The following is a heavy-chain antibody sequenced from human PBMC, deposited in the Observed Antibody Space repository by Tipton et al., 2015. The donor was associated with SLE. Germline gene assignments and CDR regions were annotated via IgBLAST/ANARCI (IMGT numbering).Heavy chain of an antibody. Sequence: TLSLTCTVSGDSIYSSSFYWGWVRQPPGKGLEWVGSFYYTGRSYFNPSLKGRVTISADTSKNQFFLKVNSMTAADTAIYYCARHPPGPPLAGWFDPWGQGTLVTVSS. CDR3: ARHPPGPPLAGWFDP. CDR1: GDSIYSSSFY. CDR2: FYYTGRS. V-gene: IGHV4-39*01. J-gene: IGHJ5*02.